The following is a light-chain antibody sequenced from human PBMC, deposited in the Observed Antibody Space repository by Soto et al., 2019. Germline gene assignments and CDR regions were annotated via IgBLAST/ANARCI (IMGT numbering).Light chain of an antibody. CDR2: DAS. J-gene: IGKJ4*02. CDR3: QQRSNWPHT. V-gene: IGKV3-11*01. CDR1: QSVSSY. Sequence: EIVLTQSPATLSLSPGERGTLSCRASQSVSSYLAWYQQXXXXAPRLLIYDASTRATGIPARFSXXEXGXDXXLTISSLEPEDFAVYYCQQRSNWPHTFGGGTKVEIK.